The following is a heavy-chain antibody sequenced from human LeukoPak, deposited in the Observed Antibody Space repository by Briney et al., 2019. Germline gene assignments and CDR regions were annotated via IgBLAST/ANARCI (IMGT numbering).Heavy chain of an antibody. CDR1: GGSISSGSYF. Sequence: PSETLSLTCSVSGGSISSGSYFWSWIRQPAGKGLEWIGRIYTSGSTNYNPSLKSRVTMSVDTSKNQFSLRLSSVTAADTAVYYCARMGLVGCDSTSCYTVIDYWGQGTLVTVSS. CDR3: ARMGLVGCDSTSCYTVIDY. CDR2: IYTSGST. V-gene: IGHV4-61*02. J-gene: IGHJ4*02. D-gene: IGHD2-2*02.